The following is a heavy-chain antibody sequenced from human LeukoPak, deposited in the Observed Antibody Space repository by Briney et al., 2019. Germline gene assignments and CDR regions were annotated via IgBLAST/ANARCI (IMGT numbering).Heavy chain of an antibody. Sequence: GGSLRLSCAASGFTFSDYYMDWVRQAPGMGLEWVGRIRNKANSYTTEYAASVSGRFTISRDDSKDSLCLQMNSLRAEDTAVYYCQLVRWDYNYYGMDVWGQGTTVTVSS. CDR1: GFTFSDYY. V-gene: IGHV3-72*01. D-gene: IGHD6-6*01. J-gene: IGHJ6*02. CDR2: IRNKANSYTT. CDR3: QLVRWDYNYYGMDV.